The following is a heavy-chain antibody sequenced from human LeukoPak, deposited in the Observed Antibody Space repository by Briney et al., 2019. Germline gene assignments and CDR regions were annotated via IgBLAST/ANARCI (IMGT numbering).Heavy chain of an antibody. CDR3: ARQGIAAAGILSVYFQH. J-gene: IGHJ1*01. V-gene: IGHV1-2*02. CDR2: INPNSGGT. CDR1: GYTFTGYY. Sequence: ASVKVSCKASGYTFTGYYMHWVRQAPGQGLEWMGWINPNSGGTNYAQKFQGRVTMTRDTSISTAYMELRSLRSDDTAVYYCARQGIAAAGILSVYFQHWGQGTLVTVSS. D-gene: IGHD6-13*01.